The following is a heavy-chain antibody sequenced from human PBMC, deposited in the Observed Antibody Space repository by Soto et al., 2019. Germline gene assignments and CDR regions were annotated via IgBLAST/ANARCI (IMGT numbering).Heavy chain of an antibody. J-gene: IGHJ6*03. CDR2: INHSGST. Sequence: QVQLQQWSAGLLKPSEPLSLTCAVYGGSFSGYYWSWIRQPPGKGLEWIGEINHSGSTNDNPSLKSRVTIAVDTSKNQFSLKLNSVTAADTAVYYCARGRGHSTYKDVWGKGTTVNVSS. D-gene: IGHD4-4*01. CDR3: ARGRGHSTYKDV. CDR1: GGSFSGYY. V-gene: IGHV4-34*01.